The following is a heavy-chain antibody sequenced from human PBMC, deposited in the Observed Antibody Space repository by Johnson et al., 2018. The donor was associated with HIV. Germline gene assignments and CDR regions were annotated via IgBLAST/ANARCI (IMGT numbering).Heavy chain of an antibody. CDR1: GFTVSSNY. CDR2: IYSGDST. Sequence: MLLVESGGGVVQPGRSLKLSCAASGFTVSSNYMSWVRQAPGKGLEWVSVIYSGDSTYYADSVKCRFTISRDNSKNTLYLQMNSLKTEDTAVYYCTTAGLRYFDWFTGAFDIWGQGTMVTVSS. V-gene: IGHV3-66*01. D-gene: IGHD3-9*01. J-gene: IGHJ3*02. CDR3: TTAGLRYFDWFTGAFDI.